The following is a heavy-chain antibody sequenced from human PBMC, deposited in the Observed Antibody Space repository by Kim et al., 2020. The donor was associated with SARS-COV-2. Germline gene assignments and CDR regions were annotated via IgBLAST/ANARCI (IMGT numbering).Heavy chain of an antibody. V-gene: IGHV4-30-4*01. D-gene: IGHD3-3*01. CDR1: GGSISSGDYY. CDR3: ARQHGSRITIVGVVIHGDWYFDL. J-gene: IGHJ2*01. Sequence: SETLSLTCTVSGGSISSGDYYWSWIRQPPGKGLEWIGYIYYSGRTYYNPSLKSRVTISVDTSKNQFSLKLSSVTAADTAVYYCARQHGSRITIVGVVIHGDWYFDLWGRGTLVTVSS. CDR2: IYYSGRT.